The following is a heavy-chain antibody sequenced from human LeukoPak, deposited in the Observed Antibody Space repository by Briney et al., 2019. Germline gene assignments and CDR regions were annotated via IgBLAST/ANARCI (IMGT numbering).Heavy chain of an antibody. CDR3: ARDPVDTAMGYYFDY. J-gene: IGHJ4*02. D-gene: IGHD5-18*01. CDR2: IYYSGST. CDR1: GGSISSYY. V-gene: IGHV4-59*01. Sequence: SDTLSLTCTVSGGSISSYYWSRLRQPPGKGLEWIGYIYYSGSTNYNPSLKSRVTISVDTSKNQFSLKLSSVTAADTAVYYCARDPVDTAMGYYFDYWGQGTLVTVSS.